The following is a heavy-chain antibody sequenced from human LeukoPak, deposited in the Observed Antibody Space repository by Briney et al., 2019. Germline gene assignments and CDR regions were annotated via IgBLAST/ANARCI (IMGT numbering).Heavy chain of an antibody. D-gene: IGHD2-2*01. V-gene: IGHV1-69*13. CDR3: ARGRDQYCSSTSCRHTFDC. J-gene: IGHJ4*02. Sequence: GASVKVSCKASGGTFSSYAISWVRQAPGQGLEWMGGIIPIFGTANYAQKFQGRVTITADESTSTAYMELSSLRSEDTAVYYCARGRDQYCSSTSCRHTFDCWGQGTLVTVSS. CDR2: IIPIFGTA. CDR1: GGTFSSYA.